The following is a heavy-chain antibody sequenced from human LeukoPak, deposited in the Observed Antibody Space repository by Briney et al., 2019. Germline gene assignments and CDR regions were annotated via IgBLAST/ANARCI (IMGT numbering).Heavy chain of an antibody. J-gene: IGHJ4*02. Sequence: PGRSLRLSCAASGFTFSSYGMHWVRQAPGKGLEWVAVISYDGSNKYYADSVKGRFTISRDNSKNTLYLQMNSLRAEDTAVYYCAKDSVPTKNYYYGSTRGYFDYWGQGTLVTVSS. D-gene: IGHD3-10*01. CDR1: GFTFSSYG. CDR3: AKDSVPTKNYYYGSTRGYFDY. CDR2: ISYDGSNK. V-gene: IGHV3-30*18.